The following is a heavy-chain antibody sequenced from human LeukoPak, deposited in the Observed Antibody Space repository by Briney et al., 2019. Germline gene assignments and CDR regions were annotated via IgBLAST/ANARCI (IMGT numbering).Heavy chain of an antibody. CDR1: GYTFTSYG. CDR3: ARYYDFWSGYRGGIDY. V-gene: IGHV1-18*01. Sequence: ASVKVSCKASGYTFTSYGISWVRQAPGQGLEWMGRTSAYNGNTNYAQKLQGRVTMTTDTPTSTAYMELRSLRSDDTAVYYCARYYDFWSGYRGGIDYWGQGTLVTVSS. J-gene: IGHJ4*02. D-gene: IGHD3-3*01. CDR2: TSAYNGNT.